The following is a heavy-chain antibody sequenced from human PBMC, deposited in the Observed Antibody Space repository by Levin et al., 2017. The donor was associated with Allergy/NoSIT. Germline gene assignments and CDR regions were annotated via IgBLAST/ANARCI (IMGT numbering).Heavy chain of an antibody. Sequence: LSLTCAASGFTFSSYGMHWVRQAPGKGLEWVAVMSFDGSYKNYADSVKGRFTISRDNSKNTLYLQMNSLRAEDTAVYYCAKDYSSLAVVGTAEYFQHWGQGTLVTVSS. CDR2: MSFDGSYK. J-gene: IGHJ1*01. V-gene: IGHV3-30*18. CDR3: AKDYSSLAVVGTAEYFQH. D-gene: IGHD6-19*01. CDR1: GFTFSSYG.